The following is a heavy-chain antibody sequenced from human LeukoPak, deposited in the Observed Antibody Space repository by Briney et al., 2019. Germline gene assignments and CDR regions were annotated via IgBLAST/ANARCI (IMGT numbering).Heavy chain of an antibody. CDR2: INPNSGGT. Sequence: GASVKVSCKASGYTFTGYYMHWVRQAPGQGLEWMGWINPNSGGTNYAQKFQGRVTMTRDTSISTAYMELSRLRSDDTAVYYCARAPLDSSAKTDYWGQGTLVTVSS. CDR1: GYTFTGYY. J-gene: IGHJ4*02. V-gene: IGHV1-2*02. CDR3: ARAPLDSSAKTDY. D-gene: IGHD3-22*01.